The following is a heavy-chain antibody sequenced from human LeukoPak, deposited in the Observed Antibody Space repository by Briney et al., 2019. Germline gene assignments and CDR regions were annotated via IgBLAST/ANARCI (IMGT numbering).Heavy chain of an antibody. CDR2: ISGSGGST. CDR3: ARVGYPDAFDI. CDR1: GLSFSRNW. V-gene: IGHV3-23*01. J-gene: IGHJ3*02. Sequence: SGGSLRLSCVASGLSFSRNWMGWVRQAPGKGLEWVSAISGSGGSTYYADSVKGRFTISRDNAKNSLYLQMNSLRAEDTAVYYCARVGYPDAFDIWGQGTMVTVSS. D-gene: IGHD5-18*01.